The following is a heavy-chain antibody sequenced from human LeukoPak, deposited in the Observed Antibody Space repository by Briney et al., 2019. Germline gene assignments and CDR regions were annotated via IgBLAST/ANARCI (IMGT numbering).Heavy chain of an antibody. D-gene: IGHD3-22*01. CDR1: GFTFSSYW. CDR2: INSDGSST. J-gene: IGHJ4*02. CDR3: AKDVITMIEGGIDY. Sequence: PGGSLRLSCAASGFTFSSYWMHWVRQAPGKGLVWVSRINSDGSSTSYADSVKGRFTISRDNSKNTLYLQMNSLRAEDTAVYYCAKDVITMIEGGIDYWAQGTLVTVSS. V-gene: IGHV3-74*01.